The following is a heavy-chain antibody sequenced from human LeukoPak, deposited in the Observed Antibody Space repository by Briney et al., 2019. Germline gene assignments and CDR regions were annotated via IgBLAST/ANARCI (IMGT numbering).Heavy chain of an antibody. Sequence: SETLSLTCAVYGGSFSGYYWSWIRQPPGKGLEWVGEINHSGSTNYNPSLKSRVTISVDTSKNQFSLKLSSVTAADTAVYYCARVRYSSGWPPFDYWGQGTLVTVSS. CDR2: INHSGST. V-gene: IGHV4-34*01. CDR3: ARVRYSSGWPPFDY. D-gene: IGHD6-19*01. CDR1: GGSFSGYY. J-gene: IGHJ4*02.